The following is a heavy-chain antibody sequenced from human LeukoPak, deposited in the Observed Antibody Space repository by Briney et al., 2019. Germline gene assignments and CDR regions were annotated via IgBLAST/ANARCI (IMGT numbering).Heavy chain of an antibody. D-gene: IGHD2/OR15-2a*01. CDR3: ARVLSTVSVYYGMDV. CDR1: GYTFTSYG. J-gene: IGHJ6*02. V-gene: IGHV1-18*01. Sequence: GASVKVSCKASGYTFTSYGISWVRQAPGQGLEWMGWISAYNGNTNYAQKLQGRVTMTTDTSTSPAYMELRSLRSDDTAVYYCARVLSTVSVYYGMDVWAQETTVSVSS. CDR2: ISAYNGNT.